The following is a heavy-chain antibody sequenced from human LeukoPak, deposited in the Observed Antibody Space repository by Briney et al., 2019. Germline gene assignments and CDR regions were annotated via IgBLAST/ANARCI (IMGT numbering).Heavy chain of an antibody. CDR1: GFTFSSYA. CDR3: ARGSRPSYYYVIDV. D-gene: IGHD6-13*01. V-gene: IGHV3-23*01. CDR2: ISGSGGST. J-gene: IGHJ6*02. Sequence: GGSLRLSCAASGFTFSSYAMSWVRQAPGKGLEWVSAISGSGGSTYYADSVKGRFTISRDNSKNTLYLQMNSLRAEDTSVYYCARGSRPSYYYVIDVWGQGTTVTVSS.